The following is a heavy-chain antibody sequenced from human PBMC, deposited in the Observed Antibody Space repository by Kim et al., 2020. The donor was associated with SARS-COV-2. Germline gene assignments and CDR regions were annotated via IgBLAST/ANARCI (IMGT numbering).Heavy chain of an antibody. Sequence: GGSLRLSCAASGFTFSSYAMSWVRQAPGKGLEWVSAISGSGGSTYYADSVKGRFTISRDNSKNTLYLQMNSLRAEDTAVYYCAKGISWRSMTDYGMDVWGQGTTVTVSS. J-gene: IGHJ6*02. D-gene: IGHD2-8*01. CDR1: GFTFSSYA. CDR2: ISGSGGST. CDR3: AKGISWRSMTDYGMDV. V-gene: IGHV3-23*01.